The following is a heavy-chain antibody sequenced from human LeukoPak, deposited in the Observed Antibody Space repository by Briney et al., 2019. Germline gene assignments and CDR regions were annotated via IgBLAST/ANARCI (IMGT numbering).Heavy chain of an antibody. Sequence: GGSLRLSCAASGFTFSSYGMHWVRQAPGKGLEWVAVISYDGSNKYYADSVKDRFTISRDNSKNTLYLQMNSLRAEDTAVYYCAKDGYCSGGSCYKRSYYYGMDVWGQGATVTVSS. D-gene: IGHD2-15*01. V-gene: IGHV3-30*18. CDR1: GFTFSSYG. CDR3: AKDGYCSGGSCYKRSYYYGMDV. J-gene: IGHJ6*02. CDR2: ISYDGSNK.